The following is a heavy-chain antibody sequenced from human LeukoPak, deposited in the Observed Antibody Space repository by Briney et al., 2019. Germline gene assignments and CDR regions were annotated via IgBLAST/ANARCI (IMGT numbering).Heavy chain of an antibody. D-gene: IGHD3-3*02. CDR2: ISSSGDT. J-gene: IGHJ4*02. CDR3: AKDPGLYRLAYFDY. V-gene: IGHV3-23*01. CDR1: GFTFTNYA. Sequence: GGSLRLSCAASGFTFTNYAMSWVRQAPGKGLEWLSAISSSGDTYYADSVRGRFTISRDNSKNTLYLQMNSLRAADTALYYCAKDPGLYRLAYFDYWGQGTLVTVSS.